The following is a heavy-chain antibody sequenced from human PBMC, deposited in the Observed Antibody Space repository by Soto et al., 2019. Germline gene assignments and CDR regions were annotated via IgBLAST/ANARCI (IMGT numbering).Heavy chain of an antibody. J-gene: IGHJ4*02. CDR2: ISYSGST. V-gene: IGHV4-59*02. CDR3: ARDGATTGSVYLDY. Sequence: SETLSLTCTVSGGSVSGYFWTWFRQPPGKGLEWIGYISYSGSTNYNSSLKSRVTMSMDTSRNQLSLRLTSVSAADTVVYYCARDGATTGSVYLDYWGQGTLVTVSS. CDR1: GGSVSGYF. D-gene: IGHD1-1*01.